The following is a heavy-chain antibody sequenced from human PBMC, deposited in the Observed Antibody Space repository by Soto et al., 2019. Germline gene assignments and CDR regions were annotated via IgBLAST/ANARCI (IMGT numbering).Heavy chain of an antibody. D-gene: IGHD3-3*01. Sequence: PGESLKISCKGSGYSFTSYCIGWVRQMPGKGLEWMGIIYPGDSDTRYRPSFQGQVTISADKSISTAYLQWSSLKASDTAMYYCPRLYDFWSGYLNLDYWGQGTLVTLSS. V-gene: IGHV5-51*01. CDR3: PRLYDFWSGYLNLDY. CDR2: IYPGDSDT. J-gene: IGHJ4*02. CDR1: GYSFTSYC.